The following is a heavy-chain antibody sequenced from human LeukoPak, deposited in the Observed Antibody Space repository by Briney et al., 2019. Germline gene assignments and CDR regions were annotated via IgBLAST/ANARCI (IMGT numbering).Heavy chain of an antibody. J-gene: IGHJ4*02. V-gene: IGHV3-49*04. D-gene: IGHD3-9*01. CDR1: GFTFGDYA. CDR2: IRRKADGGIT. Sequence: GGSLRLSCTASGFTFGDYAMSWVRQAPGEGLEWVGFIRRKADGGITEYAASVKGRFTISRDNAKNSLYLQMNSLRAEDTAVYYCAREGSDYYDILTGLDYWGQGTLVTVSS. CDR3: AREGSDYYDILTGLDY.